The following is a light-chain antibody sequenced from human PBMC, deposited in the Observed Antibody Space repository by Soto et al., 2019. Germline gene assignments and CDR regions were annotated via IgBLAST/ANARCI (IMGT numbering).Light chain of an antibody. CDR1: QSFRGL. Sequence: EFVLTHAPVTLSLSPGDRATLSCRASQSFRGLLAWYQQKPGQAPRLLIYDAYNRATGIPPRFSGSGSGTDFTLTISSLEPEDSAVYYCQQRHMWPITFGQGTRLENK. V-gene: IGKV3-11*01. CDR2: DAY. CDR3: QQRHMWPIT. J-gene: IGKJ5*01.